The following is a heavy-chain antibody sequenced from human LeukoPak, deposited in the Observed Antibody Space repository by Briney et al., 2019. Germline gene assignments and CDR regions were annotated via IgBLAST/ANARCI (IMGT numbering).Heavy chain of an antibody. V-gene: IGHV3-9*01. CDR1: GFTFDDYA. D-gene: IGHD4-17*01. Sequence: PGRSLRLSCAASGFTFDDYAMHWVRQAPGKGLEWVSGISWNSGSIGYADSVKGRFTISRDNAKNSQYLQMNSLRAEDTAVYYCARDRHGDYDFDYWGQGTLVTVSS. CDR3: ARDRHGDYDFDY. CDR2: ISWNSGSI. J-gene: IGHJ4*02.